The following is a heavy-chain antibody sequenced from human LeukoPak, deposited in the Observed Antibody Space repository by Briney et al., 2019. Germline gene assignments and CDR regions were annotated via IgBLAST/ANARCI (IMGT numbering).Heavy chain of an antibody. CDR3: ARGNMTTVSNFDY. J-gene: IGHJ4*02. CDR2: INHSGST. CDR1: GGPFSGYY. V-gene: IGHV4-34*01. Sequence: PSETLSLTCAVYGGPFSGYYWSWIRQPPGKGLEWIGEINHSGSTNYNPSLKSRVTISVDTSKNQFSLKLSSVTAADTAVYYCARGNMTTVSNFDYWGQGTLVTVSS. D-gene: IGHD4-17*01.